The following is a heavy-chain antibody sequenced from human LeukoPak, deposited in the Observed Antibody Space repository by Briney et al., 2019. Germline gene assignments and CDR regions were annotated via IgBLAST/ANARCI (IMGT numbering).Heavy chain of an antibody. V-gene: IGHV4-38-2*02. J-gene: IGHJ3*02. CDR1: GYY. Sequence: GYYWGWIRRPPGKGREWIGSIYHSGSTYYNPSLKSRVTISVDTSKNKFSVKMSSVTAADTAVYYCARGLTMVRGDAFDIWGQGTMVTVSS. CDR3: ARGLTMVRGDAFDI. CDR2: IYHSGST. D-gene: IGHD3-10*01.